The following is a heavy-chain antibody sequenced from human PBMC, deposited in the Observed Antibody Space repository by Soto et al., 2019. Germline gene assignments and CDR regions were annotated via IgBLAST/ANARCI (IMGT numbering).Heavy chain of an antibody. CDR2: INHSGST. J-gene: IGHJ4*02. V-gene: IGHV4-34*01. CDR3: ARGRAYRSGWYVAPYYFDY. CDR1: GGSFSGYY. D-gene: IGHD6-19*01. Sequence: SETLSLTCAVYGGSFSGYYWSWIRQPPGKGLEWIGEINHSGSTNYNPSLKSRVTISVDTSKNQFSLKLSSVTAADTAVYYCARGRAYRSGWYVAPYYFDYWGQGTLVTVSS.